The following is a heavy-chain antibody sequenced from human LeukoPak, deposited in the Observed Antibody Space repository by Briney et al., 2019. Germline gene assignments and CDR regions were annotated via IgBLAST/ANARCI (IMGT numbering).Heavy chain of an antibody. D-gene: IGHD3-3*01. CDR3: ARRGPHYDSPTDY. J-gene: IGHJ4*02. Sequence: SVKVSCKASGGTFSSYAISWVRQAPGQGLEWMGGIIPIFGTANYAQKFQGRVTITTDESTSTAYMELSSLRSEDTAVYYCARRGPHYDSPTDYWGQGTLVTVSS. CDR2: IIPIFGTA. CDR1: GGTFSSYA. V-gene: IGHV1-69*05.